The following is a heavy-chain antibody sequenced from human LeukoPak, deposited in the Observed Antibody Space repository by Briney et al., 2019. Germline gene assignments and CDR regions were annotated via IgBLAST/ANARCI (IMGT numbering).Heavy chain of an antibody. CDR1: GFTFNSYA. V-gene: IGHV3-7*04. CDR3: ARVLWFGGIYYFDY. J-gene: IGHJ4*02. CDR2: IKEDGSDK. D-gene: IGHD3-10*01. Sequence: GGSLRLSCAVSGFTFNSYAMSWVRQAPGKGLEWVASIKEDGSDKYYVESVKGRFTISRENARNSLYLQMNSLRAEDTAVYYCARVLWFGGIYYFDYWGQGTLVTVSS.